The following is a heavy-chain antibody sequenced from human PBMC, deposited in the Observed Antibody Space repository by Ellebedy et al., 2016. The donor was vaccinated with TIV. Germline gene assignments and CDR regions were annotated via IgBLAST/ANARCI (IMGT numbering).Heavy chain of an antibody. J-gene: IGHJ4*02. CDR1: GFTFSSYA. V-gene: IGHV3-23*01. D-gene: IGHD2-2*02. CDR3: AKVPGDLGYCSSSSCHILFDY. Sequence: GGSLRLXXAASGFTFSSYAMTWVRQAPGGGLEWVSAIIGSGGRTYYADSVKGRFTISRDNSKNTLYLQMNSLRAEDTAVYYCAKVPGDLGYCSSSSCHILFDYWGQGTLVTVSS. CDR2: IIGSGGRT.